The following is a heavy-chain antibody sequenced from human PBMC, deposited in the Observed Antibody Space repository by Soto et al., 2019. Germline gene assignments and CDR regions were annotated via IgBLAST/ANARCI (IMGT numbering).Heavy chain of an antibody. V-gene: IGHV4-30-4*01. CDR2: IYYSGST. CDR1: GGSISSGDYY. J-gene: IGHJ6*02. D-gene: IGHD4-4*01. CDR3: ARRTNRLQPRYYYYGMDV. Sequence: SETLSLTCTVSGGSISSGDYYWSWIRQPPGKGLEWIGYIYYSGSTYYNPSLKSRVTISVDTSKNQFSLKLSSVTAAGTAVYYCARRTNRLQPRYYYYGMDVWGQGTTVTVSS.